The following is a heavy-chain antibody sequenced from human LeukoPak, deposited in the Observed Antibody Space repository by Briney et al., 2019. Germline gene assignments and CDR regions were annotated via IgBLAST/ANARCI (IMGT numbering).Heavy chain of an antibody. V-gene: IGHV4-61*09. D-gene: IGHD1-14*01. CDR2: VYSSGSA. CDR3: SRGPENPLNWYFDL. J-gene: IGHJ2*01. Sequence: SQTLFLTCSVSGGSISSGRFYWNWIRQPAGTGLEWLGHVYSSGSAKYNPSLKSRVTISLDTSKNQFSLKLNSVTADDTAVYYCSRGPENPLNWYFDLWGRGTLVTVSS. CDR1: GGSISSGRFY.